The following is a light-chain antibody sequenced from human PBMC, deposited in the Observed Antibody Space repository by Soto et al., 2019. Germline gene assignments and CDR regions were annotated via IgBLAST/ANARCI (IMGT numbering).Light chain of an antibody. CDR1: QSVSSSY. CDR2: GAS. CDR3: QQYDNWPIT. V-gene: IGKV3-20*01. J-gene: IGKJ5*01. Sequence: ETVLTQFPGTLSLSPGERATLSCRASQSVSSSYLAWYQQKPGQAPRLLIYGASSRATGIPDRFSGSGSGTDFTLTISSLQSEDFAVYYCQQYDNWPITFGQGTRLEIK.